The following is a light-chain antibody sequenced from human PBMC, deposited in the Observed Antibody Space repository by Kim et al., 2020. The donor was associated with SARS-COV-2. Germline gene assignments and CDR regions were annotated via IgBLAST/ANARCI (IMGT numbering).Light chain of an antibody. Sequence: GMLTRTLSSGHSSSAIAWHQQQPEEGPRYLMKLNSDGSHSKGDGIPDRFAGSSSGAERYLTISSLQSEDEADYYCQTWGTGSHVVFGGGTQLTVL. J-gene: IGLJ2*01. CDR1: SGHSSSA. CDR3: QTWGTGSHVV. CDR2: LNSDGSH. V-gene: IGLV4-69*01.